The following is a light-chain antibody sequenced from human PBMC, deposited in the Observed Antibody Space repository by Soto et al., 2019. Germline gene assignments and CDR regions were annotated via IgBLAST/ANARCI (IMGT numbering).Light chain of an antibody. J-gene: IGKJ4*01. CDR2: GAS. V-gene: IGKV1-39*01. CDR1: QSISTY. CDR3: QQSFITPPLT. Sequence: DIQMTQSPSSLSASIGDRITITCRASQSISTYLNWYQQKPGKAPNLLIYGASTLQNGVPSRFRGSGSARDFTLTISSLQPEDFATYYCQQSFITPPLTFGGGTKVEIK.